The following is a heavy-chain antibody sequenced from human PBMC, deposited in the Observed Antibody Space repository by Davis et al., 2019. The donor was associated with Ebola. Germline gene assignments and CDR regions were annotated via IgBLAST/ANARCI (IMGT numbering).Heavy chain of an antibody. D-gene: IGHD2-15*01. J-gene: IGHJ6*02. CDR2: IYYRGST. Sequence: SETLSLTCTVSGGSISSGGYYWSWIRQHPGKGLEWIGYIYYRGSTYYNPSLKSRVTISVDTSKNQFSLKLSSVTAADTAVYYCARGEGDIVVYGMDVWGQGTTVTVSS. V-gene: IGHV4-31*03. CDR3: ARGEGDIVVYGMDV. CDR1: GGSISSGGYY.